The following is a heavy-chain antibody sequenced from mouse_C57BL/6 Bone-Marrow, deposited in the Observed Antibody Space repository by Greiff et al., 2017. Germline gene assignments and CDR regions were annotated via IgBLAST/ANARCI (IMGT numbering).Heavy chain of an antibody. CDR3: ARDDYVLFAY. Sequence: EVKLVESGGDLVKPGGSLKLSCAASGFTFSSYGMSWVRQTPDKRLEWVATISSGGSYTYYPDSVKGRFTISRDNAKNTLYRQRSSLKSEDTAMYYCARDDYVLFAYWGQGTLVTVSA. V-gene: IGHV5-6*01. J-gene: IGHJ3*01. CDR2: ISSGGSYT. CDR1: GFTFSSYG. D-gene: IGHD2-4*01.